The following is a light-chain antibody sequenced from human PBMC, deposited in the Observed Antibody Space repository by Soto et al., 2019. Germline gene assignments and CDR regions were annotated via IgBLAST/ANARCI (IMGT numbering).Light chain of an antibody. CDR1: SSNIGAGYD. V-gene: IGLV1-40*01. CDR3: QSYDSSLSALWV. J-gene: IGLJ1*01. Sequence: QSVLTQPPSVSGAPGQRVTISCTGSSSNIGAGYDVHWYQQLPGTAPKLLIYGNSNRPSGVPDRFSGSKSGTSASLAITGLQAEDEADYYCQSYDSSLSALWVFGTGIKLTVL. CDR2: GNS.